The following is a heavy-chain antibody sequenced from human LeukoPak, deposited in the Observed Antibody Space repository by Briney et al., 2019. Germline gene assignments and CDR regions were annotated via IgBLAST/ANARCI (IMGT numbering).Heavy chain of an antibody. Sequence: GSLRLSCAASEVTFSTYTMTWVRQAPGKGLEWVSSISGSGNYIYYADSLKGRFTISRDNANNLLFLQMSSLRAEDTAVYYCARQIYDFWSPLPSDYWGQGTLVTVSS. J-gene: IGHJ4*02. D-gene: IGHD3-3*01. CDR3: ARQIYDFWSPLPSDY. CDR1: EVTFSTYT. V-gene: IGHV3-21*06. CDR2: ISGSGNYI.